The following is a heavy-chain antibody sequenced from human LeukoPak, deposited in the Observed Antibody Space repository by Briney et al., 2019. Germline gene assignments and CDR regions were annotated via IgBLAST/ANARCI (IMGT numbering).Heavy chain of an antibody. Sequence: ASVKVSCKASGYTFTSYGISWVRQAPGQGLEWMGWISAYNGNTNYAQKLQGRVTMTTDTSTSTAYMELRSLRSDDTAVHYCAATELGYCSSTSCYEWAPRGYYYYGMDVWGQGTTVTVSS. V-gene: IGHV1-18*01. CDR3: AATELGYCSSTSCYEWAPRGYYYYGMDV. CDR2: ISAYNGNT. CDR1: GYTFTSYG. D-gene: IGHD2-2*01. J-gene: IGHJ6*02.